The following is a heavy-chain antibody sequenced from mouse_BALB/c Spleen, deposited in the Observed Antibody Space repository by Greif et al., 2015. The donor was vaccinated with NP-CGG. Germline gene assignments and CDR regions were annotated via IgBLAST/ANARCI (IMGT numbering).Heavy chain of an antibody. D-gene: IGHD2-14*01. CDR3: ASPYRYDDAMDY. CDR1: GFNIKDTY. J-gene: IGHJ4*01. Sequence: VQLQQSGAELVKPGASVKLSCTASGFNIKDTYMHWVKQRPEQGLEWIGRIDPANGNTKYDPKFQGKATITADTSSNTAYLQLSSLTSEDTAVYYCASPYRYDDAMDYWGQGTSVTVSS. CDR2: IDPANGNT. V-gene: IGHV14-3*02.